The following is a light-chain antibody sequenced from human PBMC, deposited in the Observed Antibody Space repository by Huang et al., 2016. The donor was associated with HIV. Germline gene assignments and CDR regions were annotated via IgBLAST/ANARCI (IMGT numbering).Light chain of an antibody. CDR2: VAS. Sequence: EIVLTRSPGTLSLSPVEGAPLSCRASQSFINNYFAWFQQKPCQPPRLLISVASSRATGVPDRFTVRGSGTDFNLAISRLETEDFAMYCCQHYGTAPQTFGQGTKLEIK. J-gene: IGKJ2*01. V-gene: IGKV3-20*01. CDR1: QSFINNY. CDR3: QHYGTAPQT.